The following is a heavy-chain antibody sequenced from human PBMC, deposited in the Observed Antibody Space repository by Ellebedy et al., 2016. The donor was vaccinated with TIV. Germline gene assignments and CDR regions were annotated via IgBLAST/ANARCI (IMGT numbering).Heavy chain of an antibody. J-gene: IGHJ4*02. CDR3: ARDLSYYAEDY. CDR2: IWFDGSKQ. V-gene: IGHV3-33*01. CDR1: GFTISSHG. D-gene: IGHD3-10*01. Sequence: GESLKISCVASGFTISSHGMHWVRQAPGKGLEWVAIIWFDGSKQHYAESVKGRFIISRDVSKNTVYLQMSSLRAEDTAVYYCARDLSYYAEDYWGQGTRVTVSS.